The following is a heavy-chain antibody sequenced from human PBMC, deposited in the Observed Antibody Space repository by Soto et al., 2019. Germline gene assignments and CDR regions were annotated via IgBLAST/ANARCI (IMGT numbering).Heavy chain of an antibody. Sequence: QVQLVESGGGVVQTGRSLRLSCAASGFTFSSYARHWVRRAPGKGLEWVAVISYDGSDKYYADSVKGRFTLSRDHSKNTLYLQINRLIGEDTAVDYCARDGLPMADRTRCCYYYGMDVWGQGTTVTVSS. V-gene: IGHV3-30-3*01. J-gene: IGHJ6*02. D-gene: IGHD2-8*01. CDR1: GFTFSSYA. CDR3: ARDGLPMADRTRCCYYYGMDV. CDR2: ISYDGSDK.